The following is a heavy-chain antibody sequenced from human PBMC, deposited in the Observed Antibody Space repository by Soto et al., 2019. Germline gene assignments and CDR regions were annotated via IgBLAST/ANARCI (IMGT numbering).Heavy chain of an antibody. Sequence: SETLSRPCSLYGRPSSHNYWTRIRQPPAKRLDWIGEIDNSGGTNTNPSLTSRVTISVDRSNSQFSLILTAVTAADTAAYYCTGRWNYYYGMDVWGQGPTVTVSS. J-gene: IGHJ6*02. V-gene: IGHV4-34*01. CDR1: GRPSSHNY. CDR2: IDNSGGT. CDR3: TGRWNYYYGMDV. D-gene: IGHD1-26*01.